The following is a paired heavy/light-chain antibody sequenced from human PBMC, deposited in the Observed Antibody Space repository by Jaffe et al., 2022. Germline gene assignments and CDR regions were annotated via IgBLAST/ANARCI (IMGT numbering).Heavy chain of an antibody. J-gene: IGHJ2*01. D-gene: IGHD3-10*01. CDR2: IYTSGST. Sequence: QVQLQESGPGLVKPSQTLSLTCTVSGGSISSGSYYWSWIRQPAGKGLEWIGRIYTSGSTNYNPSLKSRVTISVDTSKNQFSLKLSSVTAADTAVYYCASEKWWFGDRVKNWYFDLWGRGTLVTVSS. V-gene: IGHV4-61*02. CDR3: ASEKWWFGDRVKNWYFDL. CDR1: GGSISSGSYY.
Light chain of an antibody. V-gene: IGKV1-39*01. CDR2: AAS. J-gene: IGKJ1*01. Sequence: DIQMTQSPSSLSASVGDRVTITCRASQSISSYLNWYQQKPGKAPKLLIYAASSLQSGVPSRFSGSGSGTDFTLTISSLQPEDFATYYCQQSYSTRTTFGQGTKVEIK. CDR1: QSISSY. CDR3: QQSYSTRTT.